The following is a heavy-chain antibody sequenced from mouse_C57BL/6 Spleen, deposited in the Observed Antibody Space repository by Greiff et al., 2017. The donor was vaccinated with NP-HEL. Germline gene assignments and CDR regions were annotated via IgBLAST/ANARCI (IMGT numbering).Heavy chain of an antibody. CDR3: ARDPPYYYGRAWFAY. Sequence: ESGPGLVKPSQSLSLTCSVTGYSITSGYYWNWIRQFPGNKLEWMGYISYDGSNNYNPSLKNRISITRDTSKNQFFLKLNSVTTEDTATYYCARDPPYYYGRAWFAYWGQGTLVTVSA. CDR2: ISYDGSN. J-gene: IGHJ3*01. CDR1: GYSITSGYY. D-gene: IGHD1-1*01. V-gene: IGHV3-6*01.